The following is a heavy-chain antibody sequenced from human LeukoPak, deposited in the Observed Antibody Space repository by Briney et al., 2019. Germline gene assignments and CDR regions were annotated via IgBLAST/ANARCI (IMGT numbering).Heavy chain of an antibody. CDR3: ARVYRYGSNWFDP. Sequence: ASETLSLTCTVSGGSISSGDYYWSWIRQPPGKGLEWIGYIYYSGSTYYNPSLKSRVTISVDTSKNQFSLKLSSVTAADTAVYYRARVYRYGSNWFDPWGQGTLVTVSS. V-gene: IGHV4-30-4*01. D-gene: IGHD5-18*01. J-gene: IGHJ5*02. CDR1: GGSISSGDYY. CDR2: IYYSGST.